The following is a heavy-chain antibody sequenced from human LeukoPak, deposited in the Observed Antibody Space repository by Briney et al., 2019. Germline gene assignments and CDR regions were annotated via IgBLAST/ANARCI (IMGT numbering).Heavy chain of an antibody. D-gene: IGHD3-22*01. J-gene: IGHJ4*02. CDR3: AKDTYFFDSSGSVLPYPDY. V-gene: IGHV3-30*02. CDR2: IRYDGSNK. Sequence: GGSLRLSCAASGFTFSNYGMHWVRQAPGKGLEWVAFIRYDGSNKYYADSVKGRFTFSRDNSKNTLYLQMNSLRAEDTAVYYCAKDTYFFDSSGSVLPYPDYWGQGTLVTVSS. CDR1: GFTFSNYG.